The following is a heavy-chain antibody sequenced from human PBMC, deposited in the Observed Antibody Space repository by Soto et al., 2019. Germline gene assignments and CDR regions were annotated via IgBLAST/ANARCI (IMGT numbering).Heavy chain of an antibody. CDR2: ISPKSGSI. Sequence: ASVKVSCKTSGYTFTRNGISWVRQAPGQGLEWMGWISPKSGSIKYAQKFQGRVIMTTETSTSTAYMEVRSLRSDDTAVYYCVKDRDSNSWPSRDVWGQGTMVTVSS. J-gene: IGHJ6*02. CDR1: GYTFTRNG. V-gene: IGHV1-18*01. CDR3: VKDRDSNSWPSRDV. D-gene: IGHD3-22*01.